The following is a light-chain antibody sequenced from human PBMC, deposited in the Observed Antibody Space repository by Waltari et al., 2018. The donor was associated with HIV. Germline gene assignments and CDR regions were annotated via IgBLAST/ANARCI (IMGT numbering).Light chain of an antibody. Sequence: QSALTQPPSASGSPGQSVTISCTGTSSDVGAYNYVSWYQQHPGKAPKLMIYEVSKRPSGVPDRFLGSKSGNTASLTVSGLQAEDEADYYCSSYAGSNKLVFGGGTKLTVL. V-gene: IGLV2-8*01. CDR2: EVS. CDR1: SSDVGAYNY. CDR3: SSYAGSNKLV. J-gene: IGLJ2*01.